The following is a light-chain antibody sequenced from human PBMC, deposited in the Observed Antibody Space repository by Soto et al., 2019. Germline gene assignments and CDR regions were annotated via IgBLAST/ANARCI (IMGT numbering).Light chain of an antibody. CDR3: CSYATGNIWV. CDR2: EGS. CDR1: SSDVGSHNL. V-gene: IGLV2-23*01. J-gene: IGLJ3*02. Sequence: QSALTQPASVSGSPGQSITISCTGTSSDVGSHNLVSWYQQHPGKAPKVMIYEGSKRPSGVSNRFSGSKSGNTASLTISGLQAEDEADYYCCSYATGNIWVFGGGTKLTVL.